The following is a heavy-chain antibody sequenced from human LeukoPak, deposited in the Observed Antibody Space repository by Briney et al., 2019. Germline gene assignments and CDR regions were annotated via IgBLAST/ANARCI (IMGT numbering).Heavy chain of an antibody. CDR2: IYSGGST. CDR3: ARESGVKVAGSAFDI. J-gene: IGHJ3*02. V-gene: IGHV3-66*01. Sequence: AGSLRLSCAASGFTVSSNYMSWVRQAPGKGLEWVSVIYSGGSTYYADSVKGRFTISRDNSKNTLYLQMNSLRAEDTAVYYCARESGVKVAGSAFDIWGQGTMVTVSS. D-gene: IGHD6-19*01. CDR1: GFTVSSNY.